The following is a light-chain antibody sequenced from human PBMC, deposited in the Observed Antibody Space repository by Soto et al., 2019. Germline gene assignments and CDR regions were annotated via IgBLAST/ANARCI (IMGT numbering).Light chain of an antibody. CDR2: GTS. CDR1: QTVTDSY. J-gene: IGKJ2*01. Sequence: IVLTQSPGTLSLSPGESATLSCRASQTVTDSYFAWYQQTPGQAPRLLIYGTSNRAAGVPNRFRGAGSGTDFTLTISRLEPEDFAVYYCQQYGGSPYTFGQGTKLEIK. V-gene: IGKV3-20*01. CDR3: QQYGGSPYT.